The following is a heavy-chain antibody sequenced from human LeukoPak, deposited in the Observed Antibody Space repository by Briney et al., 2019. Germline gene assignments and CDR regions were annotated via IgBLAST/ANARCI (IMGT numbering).Heavy chain of an antibody. CDR1: GYTFTGYY. Sequence: ASVKVSCKASGYTFTGYYMHWVRQAPGQGLEWMGWINPNSGGTIYAQTFQGRVTMTRDTSITTAYMELSRLRSDDTAVYYCARVVAGNWFDHWGQGSLVTVSS. D-gene: IGHD6-19*01. V-gene: IGHV1-2*02. CDR3: ARVVAGNWFDH. CDR2: INPNSGGT. J-gene: IGHJ5*02.